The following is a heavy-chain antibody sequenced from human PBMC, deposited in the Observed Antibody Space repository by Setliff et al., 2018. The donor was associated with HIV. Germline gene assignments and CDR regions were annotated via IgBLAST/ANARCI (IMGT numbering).Heavy chain of an antibody. CDR2: MYYSGRT. J-gene: IGHJ6*03. Sequence: PSETLSLTCTVSGGSISSNNYYWGWIRQPPGKGLEWIGTMYYSGRTYYNRSLKSRVTISVDTSKNQFSLKLSSVTAADTAVYYCARHRDYGPHHYYYMDVWGTGTTVTVSS. D-gene: IGHD4-17*01. CDR1: GGSISSNNYY. CDR3: ARHRDYGPHHYYYMDV. V-gene: IGHV4-39*01.